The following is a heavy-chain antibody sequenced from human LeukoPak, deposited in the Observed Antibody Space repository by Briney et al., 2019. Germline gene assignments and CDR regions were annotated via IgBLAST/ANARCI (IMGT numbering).Heavy chain of an antibody. V-gene: IGHV4-59*01. CDR3: ARNGYYYDSSGYGHLYYYYYYMDV. Sequence: PSETLSLTCTVSGGSISSYYWSWIRQPPGKGLEWIGYIYYSGSANYNPSLKSRVTISVDTSKNQFSLKLSSVTAADTAVYYCARNGYYYDSSGYGHLYYYYYYMDVWGKGTTVTISS. D-gene: IGHD3-22*01. J-gene: IGHJ6*03. CDR2: IYYSGSA. CDR1: GGSISSYY.